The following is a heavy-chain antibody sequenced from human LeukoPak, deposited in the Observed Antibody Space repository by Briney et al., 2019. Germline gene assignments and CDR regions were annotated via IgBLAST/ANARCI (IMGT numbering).Heavy chain of an antibody. V-gene: IGHV3-23*01. Sequence: SGGSLRLSCAASGFTFSSYAMSWVRQAPGKGLEWVSAISGSGGSTYYADSVKGRFTISRDNSKNTLYLQMNSLRAEDTAVYYCARLRYYHDSSGYYWGYYFDYWGQGTLVTVSS. D-gene: IGHD3-22*01. J-gene: IGHJ4*02. CDR2: ISGSGGST. CDR1: GFTFSSYA. CDR3: ARLRYYHDSSGYYWGYYFDY.